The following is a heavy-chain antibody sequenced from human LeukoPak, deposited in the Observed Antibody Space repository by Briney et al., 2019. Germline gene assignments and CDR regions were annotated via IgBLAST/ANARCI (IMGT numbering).Heavy chain of an antibody. D-gene: IGHD1-1*01. J-gene: IGHJ4*02. CDR1: GGSIITNDYW. Sequence: PSETLSLACVVSGGSIITNDYWWGWIRQPPGKGLEWIGTIDHAGTTFYNVSLKSRVTISVDTPNNQFSLRLNSVGAADTAVYYCARDVGRYSQSLGYFDYWGQGTLVTVSS. V-gene: IGHV4-39*02. CDR2: IDHAGTT. CDR3: ARDVGRYSQSLGYFDY.